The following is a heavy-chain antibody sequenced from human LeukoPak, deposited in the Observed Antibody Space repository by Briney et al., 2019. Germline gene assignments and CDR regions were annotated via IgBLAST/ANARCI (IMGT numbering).Heavy chain of an antibody. CDR1: GGSFSGYY. Sequence: PSETLSLTCAVYGGSFSGYYWSWIRQPPGKGLEWIGEINHSGSTNYNPSLKSRVTISVDTSKNQFSLKLSSVTAADTAVYYCARPGRIAAVLGYWGQGTLVTVSS. V-gene: IGHV4-34*01. J-gene: IGHJ4*02. CDR3: ARPGRIAAVLGY. D-gene: IGHD6-13*01. CDR2: INHSGST.